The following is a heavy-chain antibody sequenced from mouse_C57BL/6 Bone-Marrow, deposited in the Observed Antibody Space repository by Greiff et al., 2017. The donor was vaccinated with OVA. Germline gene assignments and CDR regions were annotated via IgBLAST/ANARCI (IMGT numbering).Heavy chain of an antibody. J-gene: IGHJ2*01. CDR3: ARSALYYYGSSL. V-gene: IGHV1-72*01. CDR2: IDPNSGGT. CDR1: GYTFTSYL. D-gene: IGHD1-1*01. Sequence: QVQLQQPGAELVKPGASVKLSCKASGYTFTSYLMHWVKQRPGRGLEWIGRIDPNSGGTKYNENFKSKATLTVDKPSSTAYMQLSILTSEDSAVYYCARSALYYYGSSLWGQGTTLTVSS.